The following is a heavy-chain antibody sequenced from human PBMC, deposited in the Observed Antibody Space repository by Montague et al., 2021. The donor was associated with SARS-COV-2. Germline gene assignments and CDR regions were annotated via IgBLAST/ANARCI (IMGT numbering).Heavy chain of an antibody. CDR2: IDWDDDK. CDR3: ARGPSDTYYYNGMDV. J-gene: IGHJ6*02. CDR1: GFSLSTSGLC. Sequence: PTLVKPTQTLTLTCTFSGFSLSTSGLCVSWIRQPPGKALEWLARIDWDDDKYYSTSLKTRLTTSKDTSKNQVVLTMTNMDPVDTATYYCARGPSDTYYYNGMDVWGRGTTVTVSS. V-gene: IGHV2-70*11.